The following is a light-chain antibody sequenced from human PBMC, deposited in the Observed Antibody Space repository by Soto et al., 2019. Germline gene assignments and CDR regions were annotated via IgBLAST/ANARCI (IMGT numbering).Light chain of an antibody. V-gene: IGKV1-5*01. Sequence: DIQLTQSPSTLSASLGDRVTITCRASQSINRGLAWYQQKPGKAPKLLIYDASSLESGVPGRFSGSGSGTEFTLTISSLQPDDFATYSCQQYNTYSWTFGQGTKVDIK. CDR2: DAS. J-gene: IGKJ1*01. CDR1: QSINRG. CDR3: QQYNTYSWT.